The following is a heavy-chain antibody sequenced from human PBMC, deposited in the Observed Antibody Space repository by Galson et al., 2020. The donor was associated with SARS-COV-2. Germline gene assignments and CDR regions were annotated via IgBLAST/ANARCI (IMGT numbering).Heavy chain of an antibody. D-gene: IGHD2-21*01. J-gene: IGHJ5*02. V-gene: IGHV3-30*04. CDR1: GFTFSSYA. CDR2: ISCDGSNK. CDR3: AKDATLAYCGGDCSSWFDP. Sequence: GGSLRLSCAASGFTFSSYAMHWVRQAPGKGLEWVAVISCDGSNKYYADSVKGRFTISRDNSKNTLYLQMNSLRAEDTAVYYFAKDATLAYCGGDCSSWFDPWGHGTLVTVSS.